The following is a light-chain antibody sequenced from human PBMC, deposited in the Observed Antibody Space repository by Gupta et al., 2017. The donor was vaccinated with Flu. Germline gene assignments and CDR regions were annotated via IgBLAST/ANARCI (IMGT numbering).Light chain of an antibody. V-gene: IGLV2-14*01. CDR3: TYYKSLSPLV. CDR1: ISDVGGFHQ. J-gene: IGLJ3*02. Sequence: QSALTQPASVSGSPGQSSIMSCTGTISDVGGFHQVSWYQQPPGKAPKLMRYEVSNRPSGVSKFCAANNEGTTAFSNSACLQAEDDAYYSSTYYKSLSPLVFGGGTKLTVL. CDR2: EVS.